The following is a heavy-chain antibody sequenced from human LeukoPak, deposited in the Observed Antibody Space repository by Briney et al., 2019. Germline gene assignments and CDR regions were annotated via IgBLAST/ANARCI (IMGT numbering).Heavy chain of an antibody. D-gene: IGHD3-22*01. V-gene: IGHV3-21*01. CDR3: AREAYDSSGVDY. CDR2: ISSSSSYI. Sequence: GGSLRLSCAASGFTFSSHSMNWVRQAPGKGLEWVSSISSSSSYIYYADSVKGRFTISRDNAKNSLYLQMNSLRAEDTAVYYCAREAYDSSGVDYWGQGTLVTVSS. CDR1: GFTFSSHS. J-gene: IGHJ4*02.